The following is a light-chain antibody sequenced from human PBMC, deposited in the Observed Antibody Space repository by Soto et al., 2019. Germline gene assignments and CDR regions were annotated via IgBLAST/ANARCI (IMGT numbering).Light chain of an antibody. Sequence: QSALTQPASVSGSPGQSITISCTGTSSDVGNYNLVSWYQQYPGKAPKLMIYEGGKRPSGVSNRFSGSKSGNTASLTISGLQAEDEADYYCSSYTSSSTQVFGTGTKVTVL. CDR3: SSYTSSSTQV. V-gene: IGLV2-14*02. CDR2: EGG. J-gene: IGLJ1*01. CDR1: SSDVGNYNL.